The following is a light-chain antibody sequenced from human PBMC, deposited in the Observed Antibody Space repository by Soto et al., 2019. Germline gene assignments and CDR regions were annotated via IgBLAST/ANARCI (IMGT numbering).Light chain of an antibody. V-gene: IGKV1-27*01. CDR2: AAS. Sequence: DIQMTQSPSSLSASVGDKLTITCRASQGINNDLAWFQQKPGKAPRLIIYAASTLQSGVPSRFSGSGSGTDFTLTISSLQPEDVASYYCQKYNSAPQTFGQGTKVDI. J-gene: IGKJ1*01. CDR3: QKYNSAPQT. CDR1: QGINND.